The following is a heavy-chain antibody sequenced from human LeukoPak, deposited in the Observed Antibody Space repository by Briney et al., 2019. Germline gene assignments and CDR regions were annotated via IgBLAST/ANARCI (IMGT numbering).Heavy chain of an antibody. CDR2: ISYDGSNK. Sequence: PGGSLRLSCAASGFTFSSYAMHWVRQAPGKGLEWVAVISYDGSNKYYADSVKGRFTIFRDNSKNTLYLQMNSLRAEDTAVYYCARDDAGYSSGWYGGYYFDYWGQGTLVTVSS. V-gene: IGHV3-30-3*01. J-gene: IGHJ4*02. CDR3: ARDDAGYSSGWYGGYYFDY. D-gene: IGHD6-19*01. CDR1: GFTFSSYA.